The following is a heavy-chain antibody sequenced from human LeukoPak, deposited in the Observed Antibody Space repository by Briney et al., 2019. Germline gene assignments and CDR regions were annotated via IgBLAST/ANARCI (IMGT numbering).Heavy chain of an antibody. CDR1: GFTFSSYS. CDR3: ARDGDYGDYVMDY. D-gene: IGHD4-17*01. CDR2: ISSSSSTI. V-gene: IGHV3-48*01. J-gene: IGHJ4*02. Sequence: PGGSLRLSCAASGFTFSSYSMNWVRQAPGKGLEWVSYISSSSSTIYYADSVKGRFTISRDSAKNSLYLQMNSLRAEDTAVYYCARDGDYGDYVMDYWGQGTLVTVSS.